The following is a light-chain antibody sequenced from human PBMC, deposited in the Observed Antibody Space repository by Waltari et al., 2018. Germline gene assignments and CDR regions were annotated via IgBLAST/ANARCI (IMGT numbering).Light chain of an antibody. CDR1: SSDIGSYNS. CDR2: DVS. CDR3: SSFTSGGVPWV. Sequence: QSALTQPASVSGSPGQSITISCTGSSSDIGSYNSVSWHQQHPGKAPKVMIYDVSNRPSGVSTRFSGSKSGNTASLTISGLQAEDEADYYCSSFTSGGVPWVFGGGTKLTVL. V-gene: IGLV2-14*03. J-gene: IGLJ3*02.